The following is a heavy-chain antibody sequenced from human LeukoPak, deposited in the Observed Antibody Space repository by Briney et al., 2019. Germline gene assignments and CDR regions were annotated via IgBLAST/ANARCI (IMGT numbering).Heavy chain of an antibody. D-gene: IGHD6-19*01. Sequence: ASVTVSCTPSGFIFTKYGISWVRQAPGHGLEWVGWISGYNGDTNYAQKLQGRVTMTRDTSTTTVYMELRSLRSDDTAFYYCARDPSNTSGWKTWFDTWGQGTLVTVSS. CDR1: GFIFTKYG. V-gene: IGHV1-18*01. CDR3: ARDPSNTSGWKTWFDT. CDR2: ISGYNGDT. J-gene: IGHJ5*02.